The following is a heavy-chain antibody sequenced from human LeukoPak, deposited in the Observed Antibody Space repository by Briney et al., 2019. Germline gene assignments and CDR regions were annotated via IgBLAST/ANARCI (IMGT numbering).Heavy chain of an antibody. CDR3: ARNPTGDYDY. J-gene: IGHJ4*02. CDR1: GFTFRDYW. D-gene: IGHD2-8*02. Sequence: GGSLRLSCAASGFTFRDYWMHWVRQVPGKGLLCVSHINSDGSITDYADSVKGRFTISRDNARNTLSLQMDSLRVEDTAVYYCARNPTGDYDYWGQGALVTVSS. CDR2: INSDGSIT. V-gene: IGHV3-74*01.